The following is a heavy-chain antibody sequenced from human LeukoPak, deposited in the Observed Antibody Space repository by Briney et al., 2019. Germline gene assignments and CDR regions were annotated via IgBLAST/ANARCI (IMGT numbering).Heavy chain of an antibody. CDR3: ARAAPYYYYTDV. CDR2: IIPIFGTA. J-gene: IGHJ6*03. CDR1: GGTFSSYA. V-gene: IGHV1-69*05. Sequence: ASVKVSCKASGGTFSSYAISWVRQAPGQGLEWMGGIIPIFGTANYAQKFQGRVTITTDESTSTAYMELSSLRSEDTAVYYCARAAPYYYYTDVWGKGTTVTVSS.